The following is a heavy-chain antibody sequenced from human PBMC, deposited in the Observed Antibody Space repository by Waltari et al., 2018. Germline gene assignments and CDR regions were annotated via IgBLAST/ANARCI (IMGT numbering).Heavy chain of an antibody. CDR3: ARVSVVVTATRFDP. Sequence: QVQLQESGPGLVKPSETLSLTCAVSGYSISSGYYWGWIRQPPGKGLEWIGSIYHSGSTYYNPSRKSRVTISVDTSKNQFSLKLSSVTAADTAVYYCARVSVVVTATRFDPWGQGTLVTVSS. V-gene: IGHV4-38-2*01. D-gene: IGHD2-21*02. CDR2: IYHSGST. J-gene: IGHJ5*02. CDR1: GYSISSGYY.